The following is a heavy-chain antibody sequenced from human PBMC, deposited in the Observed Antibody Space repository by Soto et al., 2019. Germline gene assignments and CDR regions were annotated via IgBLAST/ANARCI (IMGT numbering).Heavy chain of an antibody. CDR2: IIPIFGTA. D-gene: IGHD3-3*01. V-gene: IGHV1-69*01. CDR1: GGTFSSYA. Sequence: QVQLVQSGAEVKKPGSSVKVSCKASGGTFSSYAISWVRQAPGQGLEWMGGIIPIFGTANYAQKFQGRVTITADESTSTGYMELSSLRSEDTAVYYCARRDFWSGYSKYYYGMDVWGQGTTVTVSS. J-gene: IGHJ6*02. CDR3: ARRDFWSGYSKYYYGMDV.